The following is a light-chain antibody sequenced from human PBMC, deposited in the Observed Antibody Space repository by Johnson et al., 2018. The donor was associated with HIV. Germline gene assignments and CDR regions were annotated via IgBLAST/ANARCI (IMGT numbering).Light chain of an antibody. CDR2: DND. V-gene: IGLV1-51*01. J-gene: IGLJ1*01. CDR1: NSNIGYNC. Sequence: QSVLTQPPSVSAAPGQKVTISCSGSNSNIGYNCVSWYQQLPGTAPKLLIYDNDKRPSGIPDRFSGSKSGPSATLGIAGLQTGDEADYYCETWDSSLSGVFGTVTKVTVL. CDR3: ETWDSSLSGV.